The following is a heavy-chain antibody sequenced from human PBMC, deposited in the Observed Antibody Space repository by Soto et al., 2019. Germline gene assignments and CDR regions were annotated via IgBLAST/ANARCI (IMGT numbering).Heavy chain of an antibody. Sequence: AASVKVSCKASGYTFTGYYMHWVRQAPGQGLEWMGWINPNSGGTNYAQKFQGWVTMTRDTSISTAYMEMSRLRSDDKAVYYCAREGAGVAVDGGFDPWGQGTLVTVSS. J-gene: IGHJ5*02. CDR3: AREGAGVAVDGGFDP. CDR1: GYTFTGYY. V-gene: IGHV1-2*04. CDR2: INPNSGGT. D-gene: IGHD6-19*01.